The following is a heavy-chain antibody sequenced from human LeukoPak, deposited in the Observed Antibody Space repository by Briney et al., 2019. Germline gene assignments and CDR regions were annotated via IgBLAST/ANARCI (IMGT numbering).Heavy chain of an antibody. V-gene: IGHV4-31*03. D-gene: IGHD3-10*01. CDR1: GGSISSGGYY. CDR2: IYYSGST. J-gene: IGHJ4*02. CDR3: ASPYGSGSYYNVY. Sequence: SQTLSLTCTVSGGSISSGGYYWSWIRQHPGRGLEWIVYIYYSGSTYYNPSLKSRVTISVDTSKNQFSLKLSSVTAADTAVYYCASPYGSGSYYNVYWGQGTLVTVSS.